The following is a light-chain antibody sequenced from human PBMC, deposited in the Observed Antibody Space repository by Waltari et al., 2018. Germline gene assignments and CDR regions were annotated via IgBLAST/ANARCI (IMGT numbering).Light chain of an antibody. V-gene: IGKV1-5*03. Sequence: DIQMTQSPSTLPESVGDRVTITCRASQYVKNNLAWFQQKPGKAPKVLIHKASRLESGVPSRFSGSGFGTEFILSISSLQPDDFATYYCQEYDSLPITFGGGTKVEIK. J-gene: IGKJ4*01. CDR1: QYVKNN. CDR3: QEYDSLPIT. CDR2: KAS.